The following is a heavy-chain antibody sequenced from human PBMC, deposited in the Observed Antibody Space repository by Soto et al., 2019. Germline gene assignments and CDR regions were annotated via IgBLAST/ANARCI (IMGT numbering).Heavy chain of an antibody. Sequence: PGGSLRLSCAASGFNFTTYAMTWVRQAPGKGLEWVSFISNSSSSYIYYEDSVKGRFTISRDKAKNSLYLQMNSLRAEDTAVYYGARAMTTPSWFDPWGQGTLVTVSS. D-gene: IGHD4-17*01. J-gene: IGHJ5*02. CDR1: GFNFTTYA. V-gene: IGHV3-21*01. CDR3: ARAMTTPSWFDP. CDR2: ISNSSSSYI.